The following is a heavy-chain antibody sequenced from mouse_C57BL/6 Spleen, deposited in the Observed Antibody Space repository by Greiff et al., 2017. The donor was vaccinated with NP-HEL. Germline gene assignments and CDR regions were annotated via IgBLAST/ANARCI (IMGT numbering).Heavy chain of an antibody. CDR1: GFTFSSYG. V-gene: IGHV5-6*01. J-gene: IGHJ1*03. CDR2: ISSGGSYT. Sequence: EVQVVESGGDLVKPGGSLKLSCAASGFTFSSYGMSWVRQTPDKRLEWVATISSGGSYTYYPDSVKGRFTISRDNAKNTLYLQMSSLKSEDTAMYYCARQGGLRLWYFDVWGTGTTVTVSS. D-gene: IGHD1-2*01. CDR3: ARQGGLRLWYFDV.